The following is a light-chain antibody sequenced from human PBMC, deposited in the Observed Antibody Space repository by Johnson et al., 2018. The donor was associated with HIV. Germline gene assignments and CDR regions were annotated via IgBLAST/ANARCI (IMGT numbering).Light chain of an antibody. CDR3: GTWDSSLSAPYV. J-gene: IGLJ1*01. Sequence: QSVLTQAPSVSAAPGQKVTISCSWSSSNIGNKYVSWYQQLPGTAPKLLIYENTKRPSGIPDRFSGSKSGTSATLAITGLQTGDEADYYCGTWDSSLSAPYVFGTGTKVTVL. CDR1: SSNIGNKY. V-gene: IGLV1-51*02. CDR2: ENT.